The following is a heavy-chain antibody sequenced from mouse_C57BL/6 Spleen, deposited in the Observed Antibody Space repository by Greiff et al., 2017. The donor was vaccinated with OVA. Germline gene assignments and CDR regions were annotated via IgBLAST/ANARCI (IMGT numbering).Heavy chain of an antibody. Sequence: DVQLQESGAELVRPGASVKLSCTASGFNIKDDYMHWVKQRPEQGLEWIGWIDPENGDTAYASKFQGKATITADTSSNTAYLQLSSLTSEDTAVYYCTTFGYDEGDYWGQGTTLTVSS. CDR2: IDPENGDT. CDR1: GFNIKDDY. CDR3: TTFGYDEGDY. D-gene: IGHD2-2*01. V-gene: IGHV14-4*01. J-gene: IGHJ2*01.